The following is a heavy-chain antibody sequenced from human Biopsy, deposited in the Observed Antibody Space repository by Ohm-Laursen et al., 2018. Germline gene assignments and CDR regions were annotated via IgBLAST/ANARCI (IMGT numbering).Heavy chain of an antibody. V-gene: IGHV3-21*04. CDR3: ATTRSFDN. Sequence: GSLRLSCAASGFDFSDYSMSWVRQAPGKGLEWVSSVTTTSSYIYYADSVKGRFTISRDNANKSLYLQMNSLRAEDTAVYYCATTRSFDNWGQGTLVTVSS. J-gene: IGHJ4*02. D-gene: IGHD5-24*01. CDR1: GFDFSDYS. CDR2: VTTTSSYI.